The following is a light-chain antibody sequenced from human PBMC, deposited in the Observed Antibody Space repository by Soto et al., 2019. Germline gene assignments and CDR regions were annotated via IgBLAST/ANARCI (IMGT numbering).Light chain of an antibody. CDR2: LNNDGSH. CDR1: SGHSNFA. CDR3: QTWGTGTVV. J-gene: IGLJ2*01. V-gene: IGLV4-69*01. Sequence: QSVLTQSPSASASLGASVKLTCTLSSGHSNFAIAWHQQQPEKGPRYLMKLNNDGSHSKGDGIPDRFSGSSSGAERYLTISSLQSEDEADYYCQTWGTGTVVFGGGTQLTVL.